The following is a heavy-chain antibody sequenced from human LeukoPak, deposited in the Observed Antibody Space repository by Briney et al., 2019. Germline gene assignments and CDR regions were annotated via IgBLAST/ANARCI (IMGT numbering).Heavy chain of an antibody. CDR2: INHSGST. J-gene: IGHJ6*02. CDR3: ARRMTYYYYGMDV. Sequence: SETLSLTCAVYGGSFSGHYWSWIRQPPGKGLEWIGEINHSGSTNYNPSLKSRVTISVDTSKNQFSLKLSSVTAADTAVYYCARRMTYYYYGMDVWGQGTTVTVSS. CDR1: GGSFSGHY. V-gene: IGHV4-34*01.